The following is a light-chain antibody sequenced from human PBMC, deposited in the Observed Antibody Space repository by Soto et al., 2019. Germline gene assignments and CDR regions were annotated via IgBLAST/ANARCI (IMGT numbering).Light chain of an antibody. CDR3: AAWDDSLGVV. Sequence: QSVLTQPPSASGTPGQRVTISCSGSSSNIGSNYVYWYQQLPGTAPKLLIYRNNQRPSGVPDRLSGSKSGTSASLAISGLRSEDEADYYCAAWDDSLGVVFGGGTQLTVL. V-gene: IGLV1-47*01. J-gene: IGLJ2*01. CDR2: RNN. CDR1: SSNIGSNY.